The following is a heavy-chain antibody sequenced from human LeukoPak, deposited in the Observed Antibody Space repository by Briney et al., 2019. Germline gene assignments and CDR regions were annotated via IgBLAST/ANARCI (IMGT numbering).Heavy chain of an antibody. Sequence: ESSETLSLTCTVSGGSIISNSYYWGWIRQPPGKGLEWIGSIYYTGSTYYNPSLKSRVTISVDTSRNQFSLKLSSVTAADTAVYYCARDVYMDVWGKGTTVTVSS. CDR1: GGSIISNSYY. J-gene: IGHJ6*03. CDR3: ARDVYMDV. CDR2: IYYTGST. V-gene: IGHV4-39*07.